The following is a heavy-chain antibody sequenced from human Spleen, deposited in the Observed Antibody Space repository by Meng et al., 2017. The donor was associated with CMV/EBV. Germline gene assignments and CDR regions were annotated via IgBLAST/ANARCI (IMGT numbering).Heavy chain of an antibody. CDR3: VKDRPEILGLDP. CDR1: GFVFSSYN. CDR2: ISSTGTYI. V-gene: IGHV3-21*01. D-gene: IGHD1-14*01. J-gene: IGHJ5*02. Sequence: GGSLRLSCAASGFVFSSYNMNWVRQAPGKGLEWVASISSTGTYIYTADSLKGRFTISRDDAKNSLFLQMNSLRAEDTGVYYCVKDRPEILGLDPWGQGTLVTVSS.